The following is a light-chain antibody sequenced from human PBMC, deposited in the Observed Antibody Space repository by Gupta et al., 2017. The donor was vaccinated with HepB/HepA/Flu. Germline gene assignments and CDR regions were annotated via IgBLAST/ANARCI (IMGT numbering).Light chain of an antibody. J-gene: IGLJ2*01. CDR2: GKT. CDR3: QSYDNSLTAWV. V-gene: IGLV1-40*01. CDR1: SSNIGAGYE. Sequence: QSVLTQPPSVSGAPGQRVTISCSGSSSNIGAGYEVHWYQQLPGTAPKLLINGKTNRASGVSDRFSGSKSGTSASLAITGLQAEDEADYYCQSYDNSLTAWVFGGGTKLTVL.